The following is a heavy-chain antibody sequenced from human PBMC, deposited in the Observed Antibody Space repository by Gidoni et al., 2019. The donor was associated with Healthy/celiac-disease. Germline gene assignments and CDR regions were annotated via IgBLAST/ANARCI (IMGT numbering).Heavy chain of an antibody. J-gene: IGHJ4*02. Sequence: QVQLQESGPGLVKPSQTLSLTCTVSGGSISSGGYYWSWLRQHPGKGLEWIGYIYYSGSTYYNPSLKSRVTISVDTSKNQFSLKLSSVTAADTAVYYCARGFNPDIVVVPAAMLNPYYFDYWGQGTLVTVSS. D-gene: IGHD2-2*01. V-gene: IGHV4-31*03. CDR3: ARGFNPDIVVVPAAMLNPYYFDY. CDR1: GGSISSGGYY. CDR2: IYYSGST.